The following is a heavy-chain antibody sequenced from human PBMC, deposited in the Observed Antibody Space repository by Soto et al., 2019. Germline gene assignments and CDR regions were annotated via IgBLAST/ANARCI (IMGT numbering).Heavy chain of an antibody. V-gene: IGHV5-51*03. CDR1: GYSFTKYW. Sequence: EVQLVQSGAEVKEPGESLKISCKGSGYSFTKYWIGWVRQMPGKGLEWMAIIYPDESDTRYSPSFQVQVTISADKSISTAYLQWSSLKASDTAMYYCVRMGFSGGGYLSYYYYGMDIWGQGTTVTVSS. CDR3: VRMGFSGGGYLSYYYYGMDI. CDR2: IYPDESDT. D-gene: IGHD5-12*01. J-gene: IGHJ6*02.